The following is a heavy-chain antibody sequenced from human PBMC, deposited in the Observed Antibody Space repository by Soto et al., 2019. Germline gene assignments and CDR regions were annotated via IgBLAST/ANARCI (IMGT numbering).Heavy chain of an antibody. V-gene: IGHV3-30*03. Sequence: GGSLRLSCVASGFAFRSYGMNWVRQAPGKGLEWMALILHDGSAEYYADSVKGRFTISRDNSKNTLYLQMNSLRAEDTAVYYCARSRDGYSFYFYYGMDGWGQGTTVTVSS. CDR3: ARSRDGYSFYFYYGMDG. CDR1: GFAFRSYG. CDR2: ILHDGSAE. D-gene: IGHD4-4*01. J-gene: IGHJ6*02.